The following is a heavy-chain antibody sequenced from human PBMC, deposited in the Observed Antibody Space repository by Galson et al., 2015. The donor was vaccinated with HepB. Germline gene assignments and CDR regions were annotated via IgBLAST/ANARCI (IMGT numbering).Heavy chain of an antibody. J-gene: IGHJ4*02. V-gene: IGHV3-23*01. D-gene: IGHD6-13*01. Sequence: SLRLSCAASGFTFSNYGMNWVRQAPGKGLEWVSSISGSGGSTYYAGSVKGRFTISRDNSKNTVYLQMNSLRAEDTAVYYCAKNSGSSWFVPYHFDSWGQGTLVTVSS. CDR1: GFTFSNYG. CDR3: AKNSGSSWFVPYHFDS. CDR2: ISGSGGST.